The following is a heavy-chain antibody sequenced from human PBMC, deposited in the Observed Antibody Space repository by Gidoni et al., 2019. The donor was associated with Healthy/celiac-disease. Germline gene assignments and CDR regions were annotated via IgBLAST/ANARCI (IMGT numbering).Heavy chain of an antibody. Sequence: EVQLVESGGGLVQPGGSLILSCAASGFTFSSYWMSWVRQAPGKGLEWVANIKQDGSEKYYVDAVKGRFTISRDNAKNSLYLQMNSLRAEDTAVYYCARGDPRVYYYGMDVWGQGTTVTVSS. CDR1: GFTFSSYW. V-gene: IGHV3-7*03. J-gene: IGHJ6*02. CDR3: ARGDPRVYYYGMDV. CDR2: IKQDGSEK.